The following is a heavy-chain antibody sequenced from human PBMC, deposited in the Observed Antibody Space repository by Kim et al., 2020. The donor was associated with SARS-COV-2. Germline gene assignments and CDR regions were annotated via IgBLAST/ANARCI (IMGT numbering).Heavy chain of an antibody. J-gene: IGHJ5*02. CDR3: ARGAYQAGLGGGHVDP. CDR1: GGSYSGYY. CDR2: INHSGST. V-gene: IGHV4-34*01. Sequence: SETLSLTCAVYGGSYSGYYWSWIRQPPGKGLEWIGEINHSGSTNYNPSLKSRVTISVDTSKNQFSLKLSSVTAADTAMYYCARGAYQAGLGGGHVDPWGQGTVVTVSS. D-gene: IGHD3-16*01.